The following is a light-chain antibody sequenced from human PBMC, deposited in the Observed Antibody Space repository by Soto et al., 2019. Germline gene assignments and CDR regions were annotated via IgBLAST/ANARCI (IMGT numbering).Light chain of an antibody. CDR1: SSNIGAGYD. Sequence: QSVLTKPPSVSGAPGQRVTISFTGSSSNIGAGYDVHWYQQLPGTAPKLLIYGNSNRPSGVPDRFSGSKSGTSASLAITGLQAEDEADYYCQSYDSSLSVWVFGGGTKLTVL. J-gene: IGLJ3*02. CDR3: QSYDSSLSVWV. CDR2: GNS. V-gene: IGLV1-40*01.